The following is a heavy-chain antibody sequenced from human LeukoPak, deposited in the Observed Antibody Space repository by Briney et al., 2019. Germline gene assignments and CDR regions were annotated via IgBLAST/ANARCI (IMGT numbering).Heavy chain of an antibody. J-gene: IGHJ4*02. Sequence: GGSLRLSCAASGFTLSSYWMSWVRQAPGKGLEWVANIKQDGSEKYYVDSVKGRFTISRDNAKNSLYLQMNSLRAEDTAVYYCARSPNCSGGSCYIFGYFDYWGQVTLVTVSS. CDR3: ARSPNCSGGSCYIFGYFDY. V-gene: IGHV3-7*03. CDR1: GFTLSSYW. CDR2: IKQDGSEK. D-gene: IGHD2-15*01.